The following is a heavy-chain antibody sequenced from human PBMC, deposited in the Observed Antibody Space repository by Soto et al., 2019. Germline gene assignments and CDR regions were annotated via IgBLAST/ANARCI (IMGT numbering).Heavy chain of an antibody. CDR1: GGSISSSSYY. CDR3: SRHDAHITIFGVVYNWFDP. CDR2: IYYSGST. Sequence: PSETLSLTCTVSGGSISSSSYYWGWIRQPPGKGLEWIGSIYYSGSTYYNPSLKSRVTISVDTSKNQFSLKLSSVTAADTAVYYCSRHDAHITIFGVVYNWFDPWGQGTLVTVSS. V-gene: IGHV4-39*01. D-gene: IGHD3-3*01. J-gene: IGHJ5*02.